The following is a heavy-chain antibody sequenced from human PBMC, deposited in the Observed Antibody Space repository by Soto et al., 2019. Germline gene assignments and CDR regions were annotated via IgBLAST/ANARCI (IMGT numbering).Heavy chain of an antibody. Sequence: QVQLVQSGAEVKKPGASVKISCKASGYTFTRYTMNWVRQAPGQRLEWMGWINPDNGNTKSSQKFQDRVIITRDTSASTAYMDLSSLRSEATDLYYCARGIATGQLDPWGQGTLVTVSS. CDR1: GYTFTRYT. CDR2: INPDNGNT. V-gene: IGHV1-3*01. CDR3: ARGIATGQLDP. D-gene: IGHD2-15*01. J-gene: IGHJ5*02.